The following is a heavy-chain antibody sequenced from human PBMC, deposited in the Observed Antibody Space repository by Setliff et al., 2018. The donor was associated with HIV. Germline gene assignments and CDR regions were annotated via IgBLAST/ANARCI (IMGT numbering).Heavy chain of an antibody. D-gene: IGHD2-2*01. CDR2: IFNTGST. CDR1: GDSISSDDHY. V-gene: IGHV4-30-4*08. CDR3: ARQSTTSRDFDS. J-gene: IGHJ4*02. Sequence: SETLSLTCTVSGDSISSDDHYWSWIRQTPGKGLEWIGHIFNTGSTYYKSSLASRLTMSIDTSRNQFSLKLRSVTAADTAVYYCARQSTTSRDFDSWGQGTLVTVSS.